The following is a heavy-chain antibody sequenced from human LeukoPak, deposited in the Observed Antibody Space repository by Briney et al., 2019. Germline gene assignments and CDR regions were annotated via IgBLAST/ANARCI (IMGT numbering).Heavy chain of an antibody. CDR2: ISSGSTYK. CDR1: GFTFNAYG. V-gene: IGHV3-21*01. D-gene: IGHD4-17*01. J-gene: IGHJ6*02. CDR3: ARDCHDYGDYGGEVGCPHNGMDV. Sequence: GGSLRLSCAASGFTFNAYGMTWVRQAPGKGLEWISSISSGSTYKYYADSVKGRFTISRDNAKNTLYLQMISLRAEDTALYYCARDCHDYGDYGGEVGCPHNGMDVWGQGTTVTVSS.